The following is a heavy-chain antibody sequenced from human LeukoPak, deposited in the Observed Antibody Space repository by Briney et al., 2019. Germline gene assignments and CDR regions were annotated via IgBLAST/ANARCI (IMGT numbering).Heavy chain of an antibody. CDR3: ARERNFYYMDV. V-gene: IGHV3-48*04. Sequence: GGSLRLSCAASGFTFSTYNIIWVRQAPGRGLEWVSSITSSSSNLYYAVSVKGRFTISRDNAKNSLYLQMSSLRAEDTAVYFCARERNFYYMDVWGKGTTVTVSS. CDR1: GFTFSTYN. CDR2: ITSSSSNL. J-gene: IGHJ6*03.